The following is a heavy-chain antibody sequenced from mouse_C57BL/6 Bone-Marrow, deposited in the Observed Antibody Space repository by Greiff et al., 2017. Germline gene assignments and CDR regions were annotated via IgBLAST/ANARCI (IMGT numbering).Heavy chain of an antibody. CDR1: GFTFSSYG. CDR3: VTTYAMDY. D-gene: IGHD2-3*01. V-gene: IGHV5-6*01. CDR2: ISSGGSYT. J-gene: IGHJ4*01. Sequence: VQLKESGGDLVKPGGSLKLSCAASGFTFSSYGMSWVRQTPDKRLEWVATISSGGSYTYYPDSVKGRFTISRDNAKNTLYLQMSSLKSEDTAMYYSVTTYAMDYWGQGTSVTVSS.